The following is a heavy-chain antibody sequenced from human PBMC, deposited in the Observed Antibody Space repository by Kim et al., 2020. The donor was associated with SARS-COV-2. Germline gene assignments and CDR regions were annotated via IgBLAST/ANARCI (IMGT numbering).Heavy chain of an antibody. V-gene: IGHV3-7*03. J-gene: IGHJ5*02. D-gene: IGHD2-21*01. CDR1: GFTFSSYW. Sequence: GGSLRLSCAASGFTFSSYWMSWVRQAPGKGLEWVANLNQDGSAKYYVDPVKGRFSISRDNAKNSLFLQMNSLRAEDTAVYYCVRGIPSAWGQGTLCTVPS. CDR2: LNQDGSAK. CDR3: VRGIPSA.